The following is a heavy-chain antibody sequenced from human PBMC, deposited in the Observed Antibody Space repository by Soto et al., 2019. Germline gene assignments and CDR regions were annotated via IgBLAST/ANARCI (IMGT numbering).Heavy chain of an antibody. D-gene: IGHD4-4*01. CDR3: ARELQGLYYFDY. CDR1: GYPISSDYY. J-gene: IGHJ4*02. V-gene: IGHV4-38-2*02. CDR2: IFHLGTT. Sequence: PSETLSLTCSVSGYPISSDYYWGWIRQPPGKGLQWIGYIFHLGTTYYNPSLKDRVTITRDTSANTAYMELSRLRSEDTAVYYCARELQGLYYFDYWGQGALVTVSS.